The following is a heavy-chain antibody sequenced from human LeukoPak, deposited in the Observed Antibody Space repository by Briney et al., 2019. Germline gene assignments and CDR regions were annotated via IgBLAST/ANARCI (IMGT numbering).Heavy chain of an antibody. V-gene: IGHV1-18*01. Sequence: GASVKVSCKASGYTFTSNGISWVRQAPGQGLEWMGWISGYNGNTNYAQKLQGRVTMTTDTSTSTAYMELRSLRSDDTAVYYCAGDWVYYGSGSYYKVWGQGTLVTVSS. CDR1: GYTFTSNG. CDR2: ISGYNGNT. J-gene: IGHJ4*02. CDR3: AGDWVYYGSGSYYKV. D-gene: IGHD3-10*01.